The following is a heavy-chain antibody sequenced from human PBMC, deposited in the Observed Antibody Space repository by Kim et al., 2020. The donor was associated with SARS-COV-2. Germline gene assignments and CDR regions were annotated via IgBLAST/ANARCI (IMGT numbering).Heavy chain of an antibody. Sequence: ASVKVSCKASGYTFTGYYMHWVRQAPGQGLEWMGWINPNSGGTNYAQKFQDRVTMTRDTSISTAYMELSRLRSDDTAVYYCARGRGEWELLLDYWGQGTLVTVSS. CDR2: INPNSGGT. J-gene: IGHJ4*02. D-gene: IGHD1-26*01. CDR3: ARGRGEWELLLDY. V-gene: IGHV1-2*02. CDR1: GYTFTGYY.